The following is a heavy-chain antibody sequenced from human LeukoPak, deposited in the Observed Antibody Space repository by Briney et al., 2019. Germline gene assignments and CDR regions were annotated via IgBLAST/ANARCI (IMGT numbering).Heavy chain of an antibody. Sequence: SETLSLTCTVSGGSISSYYWSWIRQPPGKGLEWIGYIYYSGSTNYSPSLKSRVTISVDTSKNQFSLKLSSVTAADTAVYYCAREGSILYSSSWFDPWGQGTLVTVSS. CDR3: AREGSILYSSSWFDP. CDR2: IYYSGST. J-gene: IGHJ5*02. V-gene: IGHV4-59*01. D-gene: IGHD6-6*01. CDR1: GGSISSYY.